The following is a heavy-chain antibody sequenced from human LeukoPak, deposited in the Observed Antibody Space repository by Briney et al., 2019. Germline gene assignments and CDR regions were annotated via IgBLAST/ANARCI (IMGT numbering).Heavy chain of an antibody. J-gene: IGHJ3*02. CDR3: ARSSPKIAAADRMAFDI. CDR1: GYTFTSYE. D-gene: IGHD6-13*01. V-gene: IGHV1-8*01. CDR2: MNPNSANT. Sequence: SVKVSCTASGYTFTSYEINWVRQATGQGLEWMGWMNPNSANTGDAQKFQGRVTMTRNTSISSAYMELSRLRSEDTAVYYCARSSPKIAAADRMAFDIWGQGTMVTVSS.